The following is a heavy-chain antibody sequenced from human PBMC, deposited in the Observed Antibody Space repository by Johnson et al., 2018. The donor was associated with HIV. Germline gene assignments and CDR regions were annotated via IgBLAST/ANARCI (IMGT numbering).Heavy chain of an antibody. CDR2: ISGSGGNT. D-gene: IGHD3-22*01. J-gene: IGHJ3*01. CDR3: ARDIREYYFDTSGRSHSDAFDV. Sequence: EVQLVESGGGVVQPGRSLRLSCAASGVTFSSHAMHWVRQAPGKGLDWVSAISGSGGNTYYADSVKGRFTISRDNSKNTVDLQMNSLRTEDTAIDYCARDIREYYFDTSGRSHSDAFDVWCQGTMVTVSS. V-gene: IGHV3-23*04. CDR1: GVTFSSHA.